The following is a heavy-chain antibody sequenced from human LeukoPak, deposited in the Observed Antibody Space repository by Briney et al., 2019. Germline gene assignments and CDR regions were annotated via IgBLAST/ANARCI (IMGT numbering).Heavy chain of an antibody. CDR2: INHSGST. J-gene: IGHJ4*02. D-gene: IGHD6-19*01. CDR1: GVSFSGYY. V-gene: IGHV4-34*01. Sequence: SETLSLTCAVYGVSFSGYYWSWIRQPPGKGLEWIGEINHSGSTNYNPSLKSRVTISVDTSRNQFSLKLSSVTAADTAVYYCARRLRYSSGWYDYWGQGTLVTVSS. CDR3: ARRLRYSSGWYDY.